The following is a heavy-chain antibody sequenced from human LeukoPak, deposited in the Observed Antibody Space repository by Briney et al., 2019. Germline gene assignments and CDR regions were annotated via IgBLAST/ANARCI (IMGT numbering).Heavy chain of an antibody. CDR2: IKEDGSET. CDR1: GFTFGRSW. J-gene: IGHJ4*02. CDR3: SRSLNN. Sequence: GGSLRLSCAASGFTFGRSWMDWVRRAPGKGLEWVANIKEDGSETYYVDSAKGRFTISRDNAKSSLYLQMDRLRVEDTAIYYCSRSLNNWGQGTLVTVSS. V-gene: IGHV3-7*01.